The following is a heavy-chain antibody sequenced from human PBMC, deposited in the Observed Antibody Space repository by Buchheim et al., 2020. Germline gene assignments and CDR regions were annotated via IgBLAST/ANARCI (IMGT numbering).Heavy chain of an antibody. CDR2: IIPILGIA. D-gene: IGHD4-11*01. CDR3: ARPGGFYSIPTYYYYYYGMDV. CDR1: GGTFSSYA. V-gene: IGHV1-69*04. J-gene: IGHJ6*02. Sequence: QVQLVQSGAEVKKPGSSVKVSCKASGGTFSSYAISWVRQAPGQGLEWMGRIIPILGIANYAQKFQGRVTITAEKSTSTAYMELSSLRSEDTAVYYCARPGGFYSIPTYYYYYYGMDVWGQGTT.